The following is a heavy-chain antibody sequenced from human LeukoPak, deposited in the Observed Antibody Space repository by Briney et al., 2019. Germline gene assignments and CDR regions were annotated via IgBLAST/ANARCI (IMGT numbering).Heavy chain of an antibody. CDR1: GGSISNYY. J-gene: IGHJ4*02. CDR2: IYQSGST. CDR3: VRDRELAY. Sequence: SETLSLTCTVSGGSISNYYWSWIRQPPGKGLVWIGYIYQSGSTDYNPSLKSRVTISVDTSKNQFSLKLSSVTAADTAVYYCVRDRELAYWGQGILVTVSS. D-gene: IGHD1-1*01. V-gene: IGHV4-59*01.